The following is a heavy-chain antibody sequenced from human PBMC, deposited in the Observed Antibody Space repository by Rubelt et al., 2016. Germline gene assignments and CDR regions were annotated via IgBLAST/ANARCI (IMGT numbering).Heavy chain of an antibody. CDR2: IKQDGSEK. Sequence: GGGLVQPGGSLRLSCAASGFIFSNYWMSWVRQAPGKGLEWVANIKQDGSEKFYVDSVRGRFTISRDNAKSSLYLQVNGLRAEDTAVYYCARWSDDAFDIWGQGTMVTVSS. V-gene: IGHV3-7*02. CDR3: ARWSDDAFDI. CDR1: GFIFSNYW. J-gene: IGHJ3*02.